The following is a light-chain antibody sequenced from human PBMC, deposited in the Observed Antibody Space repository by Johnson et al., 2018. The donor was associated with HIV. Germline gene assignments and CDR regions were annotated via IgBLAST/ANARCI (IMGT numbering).Light chain of an antibody. V-gene: IGLV1-44*01. CDR2: RNN. J-gene: IGLJ1*01. CDR1: SSNIGNNY. CDR3: ASWDDSLNGYV. Sequence: QFVLTQPPSVSAAPGQKVTISCSGSSSNIGNNYVSWYQQLPGTAPKLLIYRNNERPSGVPDRFSGSKSGTSASLAISGLQAEDEADYYCASWDDSLNGYVFGTATKVTVL.